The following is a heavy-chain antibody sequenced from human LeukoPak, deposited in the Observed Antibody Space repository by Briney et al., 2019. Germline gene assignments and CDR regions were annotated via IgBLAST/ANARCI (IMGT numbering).Heavy chain of an antibody. D-gene: IGHD1-26*01. Sequence: ASVTVSFKASGYTFTVYYMHWVRQAPGQGLEWMGWINPNSGGTNYAQKFQGRDTMTRDTSISTAYMELSRLRSDDTAVYYCARDLRELRAEGGYWGQGTLVTVSS. CDR3: ARDLRELRAEGGY. J-gene: IGHJ4*02. CDR1: GYTFTVYY. CDR2: INPNSGGT. V-gene: IGHV1-2*02.